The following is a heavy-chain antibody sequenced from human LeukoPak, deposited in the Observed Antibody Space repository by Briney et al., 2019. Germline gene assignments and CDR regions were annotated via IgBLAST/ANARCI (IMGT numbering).Heavy chain of an antibody. D-gene: IGHD6-13*01. Sequence: SQTLSLTCAVSGGSISSGGYSWSWIRQPPGKGLEWIGYIYHSGSTYYNPSLKSRVTISVDRSKNQFSLKLSSVTAADTAVYYCARGPTIAAAGPYDYGGQGTLVTVSS. V-gene: IGHV4-30-2*01. CDR2: IYHSGST. J-gene: IGHJ4*02. CDR1: GGSISSGGYS. CDR3: ARGPTIAAAGPYDY.